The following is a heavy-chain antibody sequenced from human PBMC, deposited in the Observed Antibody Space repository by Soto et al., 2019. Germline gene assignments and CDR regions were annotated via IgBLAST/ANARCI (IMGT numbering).Heavy chain of an antibody. CDR3: ARDRPGIKTYDAFDI. CDR2: MSPNTGTI. J-gene: IGHJ3*02. CDR1: GYTFTSYD. V-gene: IGHV1-8*01. D-gene: IGHD1-20*01. Sequence: GASVKVSCKASGYTFTSYDINWVRQATGQGPEWMGWMSPNTGTIVYAQKFQGRVTMTRNTSTSTAYMTLSSLRSEDTAVYYCARDRPGIKTYDAFDIWGQGTTVTVSS.